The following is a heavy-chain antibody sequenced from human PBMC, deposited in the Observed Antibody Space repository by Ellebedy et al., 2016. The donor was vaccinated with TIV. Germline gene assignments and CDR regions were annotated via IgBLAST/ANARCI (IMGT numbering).Heavy chain of an antibody. CDR1: GFSFSYYG. Sequence: GESLKISCAASGFSFSYYGMHWVRQAPGKGLERVAIIWYDGSNIYYADSVKGRFTISRDNSKNMLSLQMNCLRVEDTAVYYCARDQETYFYDSGSYKSGMDVWGLGTTVTVSS. CDR2: IWYDGSNI. J-gene: IGHJ6*02. CDR3: ARDQETYFYDSGSYKSGMDV. V-gene: IGHV3-33*01. D-gene: IGHD3-10*01.